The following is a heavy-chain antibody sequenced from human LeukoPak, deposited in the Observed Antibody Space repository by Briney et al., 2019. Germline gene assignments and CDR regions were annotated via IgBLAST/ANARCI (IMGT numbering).Heavy chain of an antibody. CDR2: IKQDGSEK. Sequence: QPGGSLRLTCAASGFTFSNYWMSWVRQAPGKGLEWVANIKQDGSEKYYVDSVKGRFIISRDNAKNSLWLQMNSLRAEDTAVYYCTRPVLRYFDGLFQPYAFDIWGQGTRVTVSS. CDR3: TRPVLRYFDGLFQPYAFDI. D-gene: IGHD3-9*01. CDR1: GFTFSNYW. J-gene: IGHJ3*02. V-gene: IGHV3-7*03.